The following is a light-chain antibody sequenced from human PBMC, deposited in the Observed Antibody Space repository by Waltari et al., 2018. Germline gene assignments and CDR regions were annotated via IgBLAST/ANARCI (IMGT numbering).Light chain of an antibody. J-gene: IGKJ1*01. CDR3: QQYNSYPWK. CDR1: QSISSW. CDR2: KAS. Sequence: DIQMTQSPSTLSASVGDRVTIPCRASQSISSWLAWYQQKPGKAPKLLIYKASSLESGVPSRFSGSGSGTEFTLTISSLQPDDFATYYCQQYNSYPWKFGQGTKVEIK. V-gene: IGKV1-5*03.